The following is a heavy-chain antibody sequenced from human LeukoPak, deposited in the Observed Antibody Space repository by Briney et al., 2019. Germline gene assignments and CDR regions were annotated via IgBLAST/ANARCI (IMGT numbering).Heavy chain of an antibody. D-gene: IGHD2-15*01. CDR1: GDSVSSNSVA. Sequence: SQTLSLTCAISGDSVSSNSVAWDWITQSPSRGLEWLGRTYYRSKWYTDYAVSGKSRITINPDTSKNQFSLHLRSVTAADTAVYYCASRYCSGGSCSPGSDYWGQGTLVTVS. CDR3: ASRYCSGGSCSPGSDY. CDR2: TYYRSKWYT. J-gene: IGHJ4*02. V-gene: IGHV6-1*01.